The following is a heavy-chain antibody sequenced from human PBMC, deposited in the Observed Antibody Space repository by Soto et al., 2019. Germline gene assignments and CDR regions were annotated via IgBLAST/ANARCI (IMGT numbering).Heavy chain of an antibody. J-gene: IGHJ4*02. CDR1: GGSFSGYY. CDR2: INHSGST. D-gene: IGHD6-13*01. V-gene: IGHV4-34*01. Sequence: SETLSLTCAVYGGSFSGYYWSWIRQPPGKGLEWIGEINHSGSTNYNPSLKSRVTISVDTSKNQFSLKLSSVTAADTAVYYCARNGRSSWLWGFDYWGQGTLVTVSS. CDR3: ARNGRSSWLWGFDY.